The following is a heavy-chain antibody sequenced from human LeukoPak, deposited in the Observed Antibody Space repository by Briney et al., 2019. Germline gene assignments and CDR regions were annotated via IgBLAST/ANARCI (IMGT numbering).Heavy chain of an antibody. V-gene: IGHV3-23*01. CDR3: AKDGGLWVSAHWGDS. J-gene: IGHJ4*02. D-gene: IGHD7-27*01. CDR2: VSGSGGST. Sequence: GGSLRLSCAASGFTFSSYAMIWVRQTPGKGLEWVSAVSGSGGSTYYPDSVKGRFTISRDNSKNTLYLQMNSLRAEDTAVYYCAKDGGLWVSAHWGDSWGRGTLVTVSS. CDR1: GFTFSSYA.